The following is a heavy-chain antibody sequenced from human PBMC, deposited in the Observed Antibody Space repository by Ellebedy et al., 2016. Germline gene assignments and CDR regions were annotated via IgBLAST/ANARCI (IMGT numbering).Heavy chain of an antibody. Sequence: GESLKISCAASGFTFSSHAMHWVRQAPGKGLEWVAVTSYDGRNKYHADSVKGRFTISRDNSKNTLFLQMDSLRAEDTAVYYCARTLSSSWYYFDYWGQGIQVTVSS. D-gene: IGHD6-13*01. CDR3: ARTLSSSWYYFDY. CDR1: GFTFSSHA. V-gene: IGHV3-30*04. CDR2: TSYDGRNK. J-gene: IGHJ4*02.